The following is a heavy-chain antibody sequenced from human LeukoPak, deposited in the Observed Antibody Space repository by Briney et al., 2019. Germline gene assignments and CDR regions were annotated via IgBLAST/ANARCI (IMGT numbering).Heavy chain of an antibody. J-gene: IGHJ4*02. CDR2: IWYDGSNK. CDR3: AREGPDYFDS. V-gene: IGHV3-33*01. Sequence: GGSLRLSCAASGFTFSSYGMHWVRQAPGKGLEWVAVIWYDGSNKYYADSVKGRFTISRDNPKNTLYLQMNSLTAEDTAVYYCAREGPDYFDSWGQGTLVTVSS. CDR1: GFTFSSYG.